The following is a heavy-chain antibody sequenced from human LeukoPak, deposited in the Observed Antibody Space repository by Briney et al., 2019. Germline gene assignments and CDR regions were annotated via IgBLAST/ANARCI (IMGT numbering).Heavy chain of an antibody. V-gene: IGHV4-30-2*01. CDR2: IYHSGST. Sequence: SQTLSLTCAVSGGSISSGGYSWSWIRQPPGKGLEWIGYIYHSGSTYYNPALKSRVTISVDRSKNQFSLKLSSVTAADTAVYYCARWAVAGPDAFDIWGQGTMVTVSS. D-gene: IGHD6-19*01. CDR3: ARWAVAGPDAFDI. J-gene: IGHJ3*02. CDR1: GGSISSGGYS.